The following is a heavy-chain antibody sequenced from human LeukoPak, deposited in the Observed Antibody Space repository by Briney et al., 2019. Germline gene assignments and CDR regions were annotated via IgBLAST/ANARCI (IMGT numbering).Heavy chain of an antibody. J-gene: IGHJ4*02. CDR2: IIPIFDEA. Sequence: GASVKVSCKASGYTFTNYAISWVRQAPGQGLEWMGRIIPIFDEAIYAQKFRGRVTITADKSTSTAYMELSSLRLEDTAVYYCERRPERWPQNHRTLDNWGQGTLVTVSS. D-gene: IGHD5-24*01. CDR1: GYTFTNYA. CDR3: ERRPERWPQNHRTLDN. V-gene: IGHV1-69*04.